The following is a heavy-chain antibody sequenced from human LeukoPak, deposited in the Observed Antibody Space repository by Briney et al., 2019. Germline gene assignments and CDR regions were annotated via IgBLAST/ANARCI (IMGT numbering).Heavy chain of an antibody. CDR2: INSDGSST. Sequence: GGSLRLSCAASGFTFRSYWMHWVRHAPGKGLMWVSRINSDGSSTNYGDSVKGRFTISRDNAKNTLYLQMNSLRAEDTAMYYCARAVYYSNYLGYWGQGTLVTVSS. D-gene: IGHD3-10*01. CDR1: GFTFRSYW. CDR3: ARAVYYSNYLGY. V-gene: IGHV3-74*01. J-gene: IGHJ4*01.